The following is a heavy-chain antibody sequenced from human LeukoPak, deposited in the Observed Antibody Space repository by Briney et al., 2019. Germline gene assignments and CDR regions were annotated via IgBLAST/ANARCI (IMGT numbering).Heavy chain of an antibody. CDR1: GYTFTSYA. D-gene: IGHD3-10*01. Sequence: ASVKVSCKASGYTFTSYAMHWVRQAPGQRLEWMGWINAGNGNTKYSQKFQGRVTITRDTSASTAYMELSSLRSEDTAVYYCARELLWFRELAFDIWGQGTMVTVPS. CDR3: ARELLWFRELAFDI. J-gene: IGHJ3*02. V-gene: IGHV1-3*01. CDR2: INAGNGNT.